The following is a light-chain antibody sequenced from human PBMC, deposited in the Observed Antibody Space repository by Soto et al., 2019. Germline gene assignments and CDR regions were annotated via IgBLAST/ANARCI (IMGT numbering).Light chain of an antibody. V-gene: IGLV2-8*01. Sequence: QSVLTQPASVSGSPGQSITISCTGTSSDVGNYKYVSWYQQHLGKAPKLIIYEVSQRPPGVPDRFSGSKSGNTASLTVSGLQTEDEADYYCSAYAGSNNFVFGSGTKVTVL. CDR3: SAYAGSNNFV. CDR1: SSDVGNYKY. J-gene: IGLJ1*01. CDR2: EVS.